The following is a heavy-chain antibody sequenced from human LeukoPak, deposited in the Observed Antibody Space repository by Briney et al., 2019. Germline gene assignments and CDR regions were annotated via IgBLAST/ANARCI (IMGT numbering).Heavy chain of an antibody. CDR2: INPSGGST. Sequence: ASVKVSCKASGYTFTSYYMHWVRQAPGQGLEWMGIINPSGGSTSYAQKFQGRVTMTRDTSTSTVYMELSSLRSEDTAVYYCARASYSSSWYGRLYYFDYWGQGTLVTVSS. CDR1: GYTFTSYY. CDR3: ARASYSSSWYGRLYYFDY. V-gene: IGHV1-46*01. D-gene: IGHD6-13*01. J-gene: IGHJ4*02.